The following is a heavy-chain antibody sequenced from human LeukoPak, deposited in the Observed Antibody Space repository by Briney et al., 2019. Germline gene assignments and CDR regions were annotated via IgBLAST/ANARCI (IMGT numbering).Heavy chain of an antibody. J-gene: IGHJ5*02. Sequence: PSETLSLTCTVSGGSISSSSYYWGWIRQPPGKGLEWIGSIYYSGSTYYNPSLKSRVTISVDTSKNQFSLKLSSVTAADTAVYFCPKSLYGSGIYYICFDPWGQETLVTFSP. CDR2: IYYSGST. CDR3: PKSLYGSGIYYICFDP. V-gene: IGHV4-39*07. D-gene: IGHD3-10*01. CDR1: GGSISSSSYY.